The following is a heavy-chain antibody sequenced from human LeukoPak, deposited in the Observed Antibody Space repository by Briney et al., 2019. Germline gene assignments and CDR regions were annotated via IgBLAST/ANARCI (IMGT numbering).Heavy chain of an antibody. Sequence: SETLSLTCTVSGGSISSYYWSWIRQPPGKGLEWTGYIYYSGSTNYNPSLKSRVTISVDTSKNQFSLKLSSVTAADTAVYYCASVGVVADNWFDPWGQGTLVTVSS. V-gene: IGHV4-59*01. CDR3: ASVGVVADNWFDP. J-gene: IGHJ5*02. CDR1: GGSISSYY. D-gene: IGHD3-22*01. CDR2: IYYSGST.